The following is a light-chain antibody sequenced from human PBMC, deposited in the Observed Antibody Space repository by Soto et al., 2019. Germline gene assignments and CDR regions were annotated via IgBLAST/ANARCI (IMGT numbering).Light chain of an antibody. CDR3: QHYNSYPEA. CDR2: KAS. J-gene: IGKJ1*01. V-gene: IGKV1-5*03. Sequence: DIKMTQSPSTLSGSVGDRVTITFRASQTISSWLAWYQQKPGKAPKLLIYKASTLKSGVPSRFSGSGSGTEFTLTISSLQPDDFATYYCQHYNSYPEAFGQGTKVDIK. CDR1: QTISSW.